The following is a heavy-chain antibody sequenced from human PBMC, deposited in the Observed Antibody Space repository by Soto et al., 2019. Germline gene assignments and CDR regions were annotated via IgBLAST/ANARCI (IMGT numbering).Heavy chain of an antibody. CDR3: TTGPQYTSASGKMGY. V-gene: IGHV3-15*01. J-gene: IGHJ4*02. Sequence: EVQLVESGGDLVKPGGSLRLSCAASGFTFSNAWMSWVRPAPGKGLEWVGRIKSKTDGGTTDYAAPVKGRFTMSRDDPKNKLDLQMNSLKGEDTAVYFCTTGPQYTSASGKMGYWVQGTMVIVST. CDR1: GFTFSNAW. CDR2: IKSKTDGGTT. D-gene: IGHD6-6*01.